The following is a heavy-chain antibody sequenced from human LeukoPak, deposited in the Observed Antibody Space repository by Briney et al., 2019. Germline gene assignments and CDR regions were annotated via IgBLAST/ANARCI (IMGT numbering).Heavy chain of an antibody. Sequence: SGGSLRLSCAASGFIFTDYWMHWVRQAPGKGLVWVSRINGDGSDTSYADSVKGRFTISRDNAKNSLYLQMNSLRAEDTAVYYCASYCSSTSCYSFDYWGQGTLVTVSS. J-gene: IGHJ4*02. V-gene: IGHV3-74*01. D-gene: IGHD2-2*02. CDR2: INGDGSDT. CDR1: GFIFTDYW. CDR3: ASYCSSTSCYSFDY.